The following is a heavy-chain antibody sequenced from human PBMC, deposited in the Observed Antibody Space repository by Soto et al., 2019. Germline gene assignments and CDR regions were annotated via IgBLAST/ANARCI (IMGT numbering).Heavy chain of an antibody. D-gene: IGHD3-3*01. V-gene: IGHV3-33*01. CDR2: IWYDGSNY. CDR3: ASSDLYVDLETNPSIRD. J-gene: IGHJ4*02. CDR1: GFTFSDYC. Sequence: QVRLVESGGGVVQPGRSLRLSCAASGFTFSDYCMHWVRQAPGKGLEWVAVIWYDGSNYVYGDTVKGRFTISRYNSKDTVYMQMNSLIAEAKDIYYCASSDLYVDLETNPSIRDWGQGTLVPVSS.